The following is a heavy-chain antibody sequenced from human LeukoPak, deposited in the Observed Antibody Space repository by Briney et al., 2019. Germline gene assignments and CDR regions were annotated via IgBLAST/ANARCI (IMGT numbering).Heavy chain of an antibody. V-gene: IGHV1-24*01. J-gene: IGHJ1*01. D-gene: IGHD3-22*01. Sequence: SVKVSSKVSGYTLTELSMHWVRQAPGKGLEWMGGFDPEDGETIYAQKFQGRVTMTEDTSTDTAYMELSSLRSEDTAVYYCATGIHDSSGYRAEYFQHWGQGTLVTVSS. CDR1: GYTLTELS. CDR3: ATGIHDSSGYRAEYFQH. CDR2: FDPEDGET.